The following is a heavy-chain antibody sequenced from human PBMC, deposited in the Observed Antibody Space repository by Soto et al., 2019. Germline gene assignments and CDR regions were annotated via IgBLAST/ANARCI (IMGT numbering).Heavy chain of an antibody. Sequence: QVQLVQSGAEVKKPGSSVKVSCKASGGTFSRYTFTWVRQAPGQGLEWMGRIIPIGDIPNYAQKFQGRVTITAEKSTSTAYMELSRLTSDDTAVYYCASHFTGVLVLGTSPPGGDNFGWDVWGQGTTVSVS. D-gene: IGHD2-8*02. J-gene: IGHJ6*02. CDR2: IIPIGDIP. CDR3: ASHFTGVLVLGTSPPGGDNFGWDV. V-gene: IGHV1-69*02. CDR1: GGTFSRYT.